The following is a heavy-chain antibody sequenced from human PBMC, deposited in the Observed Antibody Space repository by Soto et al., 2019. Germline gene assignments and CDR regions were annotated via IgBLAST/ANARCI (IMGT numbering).Heavy chain of an antibody. CDR2: IRGSGGST. J-gene: IGHJ4*02. V-gene: IGHV3-23*01. CDR3: TTPRGIAVAGTEPDFDY. CDR1: GFTFSTYA. D-gene: IGHD6-19*01. Sequence: EVQLLESGGGLVQPGGSLRLSCAASGFTFSTYAMNWVRQAPGKGLEWVSAIRGSGGSTYHADSVKGRFTITRDISKNTLKLQMTALRDEDTAVYYCTTPRGIAVAGTEPDFDYWGQGTLVTVSS.